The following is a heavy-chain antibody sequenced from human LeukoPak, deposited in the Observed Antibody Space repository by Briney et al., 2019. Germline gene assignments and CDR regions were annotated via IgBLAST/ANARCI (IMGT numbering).Heavy chain of an antibody. V-gene: IGHV3-66*04. Sequence: PGGSLRLSCAASGFTVSSNYMSWVRQAPGKGLEWVSVIYSGGSTYYADSVKGRFTISRDNSKNTPYLQMNSLRAEDTAVYYCARRFTMVRGVIIDDFAFDIWGQGTMVTVSS. CDR1: GFTVSSNY. D-gene: IGHD3-10*01. CDR3: ARRFTMVRGVIIDDFAFDI. CDR2: IYSGGST. J-gene: IGHJ3*02.